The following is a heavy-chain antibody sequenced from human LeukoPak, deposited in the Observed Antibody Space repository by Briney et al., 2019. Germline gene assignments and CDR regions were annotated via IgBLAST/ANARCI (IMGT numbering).Heavy chain of an antibody. D-gene: IGHD7-27*01. CDR3: ARDLAWGGY. Sequence: GGSLRLSCVASGFTFSIYTMSWVRKAPGKGLEWVSSITSSSSSMYSADSVKGRLTISRDNAKNSLYLQMNSLRAEDTAVYYCARDLAWGGYWGQGTLVTVSS. CDR2: ITSSSSSM. V-gene: IGHV3-21*01. J-gene: IGHJ4*02. CDR1: GFTFSIYT.